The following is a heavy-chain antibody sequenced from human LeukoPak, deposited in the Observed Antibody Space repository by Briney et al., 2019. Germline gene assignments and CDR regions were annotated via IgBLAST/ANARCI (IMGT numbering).Heavy chain of an antibody. CDR3: ARDKVDYDFWSGYYDY. CDR1: GYTFTSYY. D-gene: IGHD3-3*01. V-gene: IGHV1-46*01. CDR2: INPSGGST. J-gene: IGHJ4*02. Sequence: GASVKVSCKASGYTFTSYYMHWVRQAPGQGLEWMGIINPSGGSTSYAQKFQGRVTMTRDTSTSTVYMELSSLRSEDTAVYYRARDKVDYDFWSGYYDYWGQGTLVTVSS.